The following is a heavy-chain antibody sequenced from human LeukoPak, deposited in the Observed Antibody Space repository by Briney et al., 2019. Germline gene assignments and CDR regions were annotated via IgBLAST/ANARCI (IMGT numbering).Heavy chain of an antibody. J-gene: IGHJ6*03. V-gene: IGHV3-21*04. D-gene: IGHD1-26*01. CDR3: AKGAGATIDYYYYMDV. Sequence: GGSLRLSCAASGFTFSSYSMNWVRQAPGKGLEWVSSISSSSSYIYYADSVKGRFTISRDNSKNTLHLQMNSLRAEDTAVYYCAKGAGATIDYYYYMDVWGKGTTVTVSS. CDR2: ISSSSSYI. CDR1: GFTFSSYS.